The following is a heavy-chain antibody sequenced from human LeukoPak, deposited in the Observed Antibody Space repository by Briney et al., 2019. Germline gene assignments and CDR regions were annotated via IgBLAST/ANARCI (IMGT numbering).Heavy chain of an antibody. J-gene: IGHJ4*02. V-gene: IGHV4-34*01. Sequence: PSETLSLTCAVYGGSFSGYYWSWIRQPPGKGLEWIGEINHSGSTNYNPSLKSRVTISVDTSKNQFSLKLSSVTAADTAVYYCARSTAGFDYWGQGTLVTVSS. D-gene: IGHD6-19*01. CDR2: INHSGST. CDR3: ARSTAGFDY. CDR1: GGSFSGYY.